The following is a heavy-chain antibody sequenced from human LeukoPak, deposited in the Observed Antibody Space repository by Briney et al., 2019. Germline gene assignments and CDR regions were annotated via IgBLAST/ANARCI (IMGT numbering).Heavy chain of an antibody. CDR2: IYTSGNT. J-gene: IGHJ4*02. Sequence: SETLSLTCTVSGGSISSYYWSWVRQPAGKGLEWIGRIYTSGNTNCNPSLKGRVTMSVDTSKNQFSLNLSSVTAAYTAVYHCARGRGSSWYYFDYWGQGTLVTVSS. CDR1: GGSISSYY. V-gene: IGHV4-4*07. CDR3: ARGRGSSWYYFDY. D-gene: IGHD6-13*01.